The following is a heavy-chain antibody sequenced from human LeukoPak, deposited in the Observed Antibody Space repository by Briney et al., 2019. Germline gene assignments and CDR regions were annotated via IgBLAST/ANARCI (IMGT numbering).Heavy chain of an antibody. CDR3: AKKGNYYDSRGPPPLDY. CDR2: ISGSGGST. D-gene: IGHD3-22*01. Sequence: PGGSLRLSCVASGFTFSSYSMNWVRQAPGKGLEWVSAISGSGGSTYYADSVKGRFTISRDNSKNTLYLEMNSLRAEDTAVYYCAKKGNYYDSRGPPPLDYWGQGTLVTVSS. CDR1: GFTFSSYS. J-gene: IGHJ4*02. V-gene: IGHV3-23*01.